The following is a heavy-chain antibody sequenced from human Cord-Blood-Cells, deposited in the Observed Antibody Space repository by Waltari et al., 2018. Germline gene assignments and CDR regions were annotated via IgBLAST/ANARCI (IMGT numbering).Heavy chain of an antibody. CDR3: AKDAVGLFDY. D-gene: IGHD2-15*01. CDR1: GFTFSSYA. Sequence: EVQLLESGGGLVQPGGSLRLSCAASGFTFSSYAMSWVAQAPGNGLEWVSSISGTGGSTDCAESEKGRVTIARDNGRITLYLQRSSLRAEETAVYYWAKDAVGLFDYWAQGTLLTVS. CDR2: ISGTGGST. J-gene: IGHJ4*02. V-gene: IGHV3-23*01.